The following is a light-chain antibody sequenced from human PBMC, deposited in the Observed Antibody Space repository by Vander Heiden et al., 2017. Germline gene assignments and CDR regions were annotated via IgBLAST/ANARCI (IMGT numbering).Light chain of an antibody. CDR1: ERIDHY. Sequence: DIQMTQSPPSLSASLGDRVTITCRASERIDHYLNWYRQKPGKGPELLIYAASNLQSWVPSRFSGSGSGTDFTLTIASLRPEDFATYYCQQSYCAPYNFGQGTKME. V-gene: IGKV1-39*01. CDR3: QQSYCAPYN. J-gene: IGKJ2*01. CDR2: AAS.